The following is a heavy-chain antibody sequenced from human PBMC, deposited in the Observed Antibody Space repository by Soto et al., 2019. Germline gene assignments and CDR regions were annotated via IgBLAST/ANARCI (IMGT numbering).Heavy chain of an antibody. CDR1: GFTFSSYW. CDR2: INSNGSST. J-gene: IGHJ4*02. Sequence: EVQLLASGGGLVQPGGSLRLSCAASGFTFSSYWMDWVRQAPGKGLGWVSRINSNGSSTSYADSVKGRSTISSDNAKNTLYLQMNNMTANDTDVYKNASKPRGVGAYYLDSWGQGTLVTVSS. CDR3: ASKPRGVGAYYLDS. V-gene: IGHV3-74*02. D-gene: IGHD5-12*01.